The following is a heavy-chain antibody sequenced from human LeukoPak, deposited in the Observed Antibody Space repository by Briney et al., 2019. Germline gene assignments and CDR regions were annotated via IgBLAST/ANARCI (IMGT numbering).Heavy chain of an antibody. J-gene: IGHJ6*02. CDR2: ISGSGGST. Sequence: PGGSLRLSCAASGFTVSSNYMSWVRQAPGKGLEWVSAISGSGGSTYYADSVKGRFTISRDNSKNTLYLQMNSLRAEDTAVYYCARKSESYGLDVWGQGTTVIVSS. CDR3: ARKSESYGLDV. CDR1: GFTVSSNY. V-gene: IGHV3-23*01.